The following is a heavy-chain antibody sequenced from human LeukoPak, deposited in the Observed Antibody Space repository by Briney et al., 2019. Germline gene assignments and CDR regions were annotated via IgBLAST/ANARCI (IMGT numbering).Heavy chain of an antibody. V-gene: IGHV4-4*02. D-gene: IGHD6-19*01. J-gene: IGHJ4*02. CDR3: ASHVTVLGTRGFDY. CDR2: IYHGGDA. Sequence: SETLSLTCAVSGGSITSHSWWSWVRQPPGKGLEWIGEIYHGGDADYDPSVKSRVTMSVDKSKNHFSLNLRSVTAADTAIYYCASHVTVLGTRGFDYWGQGILVTVSS. CDR1: GGSITSHSW.